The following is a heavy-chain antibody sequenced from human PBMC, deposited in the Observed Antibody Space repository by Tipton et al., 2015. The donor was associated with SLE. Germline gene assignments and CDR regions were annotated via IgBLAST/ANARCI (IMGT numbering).Heavy chain of an antibody. CDR3: ARVAASGGYYRFFDY. D-gene: IGHD6-19*01. V-gene: IGHV4-59*01. J-gene: IGHJ4*02. CDR2: IYYRGDT. Sequence: WSWIRQPPGKGLEWIGYIYYRGDTNYNPSLKSRIAMSVDTSKNQFSLNLTSVTAADTAVYFCARVAASGGYYRFFDYWGQGTLVTVSS.